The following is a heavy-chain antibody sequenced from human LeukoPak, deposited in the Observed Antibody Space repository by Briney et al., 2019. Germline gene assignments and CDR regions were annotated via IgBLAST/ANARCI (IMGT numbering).Heavy chain of an antibody. J-gene: IGHJ2*01. CDR3: AIHQEVYWYFDL. V-gene: IGHV1-69*05. CDR2: IIPVFGTA. CDR1: GGTFSSYA. Sequence: ASVKFSCKASGGTFSSYAISWVRQAPGQGLEWMGGIIPVFGTANYAQKFQGRVTITTDESTSTAYMELSSLRSEDTAVYYCAIHQEVYWYFDLWGRGTLVTVSS. D-gene: IGHD2-2*01.